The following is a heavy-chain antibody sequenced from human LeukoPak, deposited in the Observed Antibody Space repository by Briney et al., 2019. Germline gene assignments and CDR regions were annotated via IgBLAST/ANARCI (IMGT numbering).Heavy chain of an antibody. J-gene: IGHJ5*02. V-gene: IGHV1-2*02. CDR1: GYTFTGYY. CDR3: ARDLIGYGILTGYYT. D-gene: IGHD3-9*01. Sequence: ASVKVSCKASGYTFTGYYMHWVRQAPGQGLEWMGWINPNSGGTNYAQKFQGRVTMTRDTSISTAYMELSRLRSDDTAVYYCARDLIGYGILTGYYTWGQGTLVTVSS. CDR2: INPNSGGT.